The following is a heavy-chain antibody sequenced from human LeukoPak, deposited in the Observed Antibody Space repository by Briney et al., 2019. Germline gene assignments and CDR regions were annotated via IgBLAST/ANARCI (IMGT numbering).Heavy chain of an antibody. CDR2: INHSGST. CDR1: GGSFSGYY. D-gene: IGHD2-15*01. CDR3: ARGPTTYCSGGSCYRDFDY. Sequence: SETLSLTCAVYGGSFSGYYWSWIRQPPGKGLEWIGEINHSGSTNYNPSLKSRVTISVDTSKNQFSLKLSSVTAADTAVYYCARGPTTYCSGGSCYRDFDYWGQGTLVTVSS. J-gene: IGHJ4*02. V-gene: IGHV4-34*01.